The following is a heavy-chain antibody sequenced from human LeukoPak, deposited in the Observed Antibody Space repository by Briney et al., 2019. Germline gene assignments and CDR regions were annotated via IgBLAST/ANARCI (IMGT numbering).Heavy chain of an antibody. CDR2: INEGGSEG. CDR1: GFTFSSYW. J-gene: IGHJ4*02. D-gene: IGHD2-2*01. Sequence: GGSLRLSCAASGFTFSSYWMSWVRQAPGKGLEWVANINEGGSEGYYVDSLKGRFTISRDNAKNSLYLQMNSLRAEDTAVYYCARAGFSTSRDFWGQGPLVTVSS. V-gene: IGHV3-7*03. CDR3: ARAGFSTSRDF.